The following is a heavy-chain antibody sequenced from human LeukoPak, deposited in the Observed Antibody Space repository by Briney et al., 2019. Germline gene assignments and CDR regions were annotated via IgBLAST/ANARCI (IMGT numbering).Heavy chain of an antibody. J-gene: IGHJ4*02. CDR3: ARENWNYAGFDC. Sequence: GGSLRLSCAASGFTFSSYTTHWVRQAPGKGLEWVSSISGGSTYIYYTDSLRGRFTISRDNAKNSPFLQMNSLRAEDTALYYCARENWNYAGFDCWGQGALVTISS. V-gene: IGHV3-21*01. D-gene: IGHD1-7*01. CDR2: ISGGSTYI. CDR1: GFTFSSYT.